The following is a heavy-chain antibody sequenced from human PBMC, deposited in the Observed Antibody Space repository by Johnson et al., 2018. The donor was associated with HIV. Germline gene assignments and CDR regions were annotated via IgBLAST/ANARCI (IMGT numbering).Heavy chain of an antibody. CDR2: TRNKANSYTT. Sequence: EVQLVESGGGLVQPGGSLRLSCAASGFTFSDHYMDWVLQAPGKGLEWVGRTRNKANSYTTEYAASVKGRFTISRDDSKNSLYLQMNSLKTEDTAVYYCVRVELGAFDIWGQGTMVTVSS. J-gene: IGHJ3*02. CDR3: VRVELGAFDI. CDR1: GFTFSDHY. V-gene: IGHV3-72*01. D-gene: IGHD1-7*01.